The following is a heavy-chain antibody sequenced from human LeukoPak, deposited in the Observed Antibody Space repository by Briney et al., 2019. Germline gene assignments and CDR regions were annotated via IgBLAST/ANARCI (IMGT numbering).Heavy chain of an antibody. J-gene: IGHJ6*04. V-gene: IGHV4-61*02. Sequence: SETLSLTCTVSGGSISRGSYYWSWIRQPAGKGLEWIGRIYTSGSTNYNPSLKSRVTISVDTSKNQFSLKLSSVTAADTAVYYCAGPYDSSGYPLRDVWGKGTTVTVSS. CDR3: AGPYDSSGYPLRDV. CDR2: IYTSGST. CDR1: GGSISRGSYY. D-gene: IGHD3-22*01.